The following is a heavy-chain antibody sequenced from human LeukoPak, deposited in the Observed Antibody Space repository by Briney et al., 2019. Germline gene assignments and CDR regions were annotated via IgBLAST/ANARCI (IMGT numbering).Heavy chain of an antibody. CDR2: IWYDGSKK. Sequence: GGSLRLSCAASGFTFSNYGMFWVRQAPGKGLEWVAVIWYDGSKKYYVDSVKGRFTISREDSENTLYLQMNSLRAEDTAVYYCARDLCSTASCLDYWGQGTLVTVSS. D-gene: IGHD2-2*01. J-gene: IGHJ4*02. CDR3: ARDLCSTASCLDY. V-gene: IGHV3-33*01. CDR1: GFTFSNYG.